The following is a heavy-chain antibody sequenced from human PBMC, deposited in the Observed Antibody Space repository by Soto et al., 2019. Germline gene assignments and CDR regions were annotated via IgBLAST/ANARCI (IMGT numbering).Heavy chain of an antibody. D-gene: IGHD3-10*01. Sequence: EVQLMESGGGLVQPGGSLRLSCAASGFTFDNYAMNWVRQAPGKGLEWVSGISATGGSTYYAASVRGRFGISRDNSKNTLDLQTNSLRAEDTAVYYCARSLDVFLWLGELLSLGFDSWGQGTLVTASS. CDR3: ARSLDVFLWLGELLSLGFDS. J-gene: IGHJ4*02. CDR2: ISATGGST. V-gene: IGHV3-23*01. CDR1: GFTFDNYA.